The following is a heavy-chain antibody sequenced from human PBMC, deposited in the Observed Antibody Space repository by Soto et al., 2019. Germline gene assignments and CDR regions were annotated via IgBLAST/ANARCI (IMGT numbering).Heavy chain of an antibody. CDR2: IYDRGIT. CDR1: GGSVGSGAYY. V-gene: IGHV4-30-4*01. Sequence: QVQLQESGPGLVKPSQTLSLACTVSGGSVGSGAYYYSWIRQPPGKGLEWIGYIYDRGITNYTPSLKGRVTMSLDRSNNQVSLKLSSVTAADTAVYFCARDVAHGYTENVWGQGTMVTVSS. D-gene: IGHD5-18*01. J-gene: IGHJ3*01. CDR3: ARDVAHGYTENV.